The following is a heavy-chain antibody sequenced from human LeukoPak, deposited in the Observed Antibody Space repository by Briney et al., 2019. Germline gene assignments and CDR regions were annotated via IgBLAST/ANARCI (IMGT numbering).Heavy chain of an antibody. V-gene: IGHV3-15*01. D-gene: IGHD7-27*01. CDR2: IKSKTDGGTT. CDR3: GRFTRSGDSVY. CDR1: GFTFSYAW. J-gene: IGHJ4*02. Sequence: PGGSLRLSCAASGFTFSYAWMSWVRQAPGRGLEWVGRIKSKTDGGTTDYAAPVKGRFTISRDNAKNSLYLQMNSLRAEDTAVYYCGRFTRSGDSVYWGQGTLVTVSS.